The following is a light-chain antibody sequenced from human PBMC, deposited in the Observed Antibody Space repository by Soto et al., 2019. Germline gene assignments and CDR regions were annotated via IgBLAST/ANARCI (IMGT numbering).Light chain of an antibody. J-gene: IGLJ1*01. CDR2: DNS. CDR3: QSYDSSLSGHYV. V-gene: IGLV1-40*01. CDR1: SSNIGAGYD. Sequence: QSVLTQPPSVSGAPGQRGTISCTGSSSNIGAGYDVHWYQQLPGTAPKLLIYDNSNRPSWVPDRFSGSKSGTSASLAITGLQAEDEADYYCQSYDSSLSGHYVFGTGTKLTVL.